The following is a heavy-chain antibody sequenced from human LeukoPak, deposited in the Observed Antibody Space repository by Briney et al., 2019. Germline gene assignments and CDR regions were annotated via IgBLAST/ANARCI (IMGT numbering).Heavy chain of an antibody. CDR2: IKQDGSEK. CDR3: AGEDYGGNSGNFDY. Sequence: GGSLRLSCAASGFTFSSYWMSWVRQAPGKGLEWVANIKQDGSEKYYVDSVKGRFTISRDNAKNSLYLQMNSLRAKDTAVYYCAGEDYGGNSGNFDYWGQGTLVTVSS. J-gene: IGHJ4*02. CDR1: GFTFSSYW. D-gene: IGHD4-23*01. V-gene: IGHV3-7*01.